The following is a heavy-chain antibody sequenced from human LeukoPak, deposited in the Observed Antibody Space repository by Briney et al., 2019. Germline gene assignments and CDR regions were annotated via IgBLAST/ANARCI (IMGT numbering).Heavy chain of an antibody. CDR2: ISYDGSNK. D-gene: IGHD6-19*01. CDR3: ARAPRIAVAGTDFDY. CDR1: GFTFSNYA. V-gene: IGHV3-30*04. J-gene: IGHJ4*02. Sequence: PGGSLRLSCAASGFTFSNYAMHWVRQAPGKGLEWVAVISYDGSNKYYADSVKGRFTISRDNPKNTLYLQMNSLRAEDTAVYYCARAPRIAVAGTDFDYWGQGTLVTVSS.